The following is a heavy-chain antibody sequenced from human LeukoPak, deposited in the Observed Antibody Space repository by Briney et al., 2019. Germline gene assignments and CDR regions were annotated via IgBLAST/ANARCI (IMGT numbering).Heavy chain of an antibody. V-gene: IGHV3-73*01. J-gene: IGHJ4*02. CDR3: TRSGQEESYYGVDY. Sequence: PGGSLRLSCAASGFTFSGSAMHWVRQASGKGLEWVGRIRSKANSYATAYAASVRGRFTISRDDSKNTAYLQMNSLKTEDTAVYYCTRSGQEESYYGVDYWGQGTLVTVSS. CDR1: GFTFSGSA. CDR2: IRSKANSYAT. D-gene: IGHD1-26*01.